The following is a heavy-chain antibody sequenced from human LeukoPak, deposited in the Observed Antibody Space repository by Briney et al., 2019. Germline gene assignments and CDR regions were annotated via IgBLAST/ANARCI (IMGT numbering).Heavy chain of an antibody. CDR1: GGSISSHY. J-gene: IGHJ6*04. D-gene: IGHD3-10*01. CDR3: ARDPKGSSDV. CDR2: IYYSGST. Sequence: SETLSLTCTVSGGSISSHYWSWIRQPPGKGLEGIGYIYYSGSTNYNPSLKSRVTISVDTSKNQFSLKLSSVTAADTAVYYCARDPKGSSDVWGKGTTVTVSS. V-gene: IGHV4-59*11.